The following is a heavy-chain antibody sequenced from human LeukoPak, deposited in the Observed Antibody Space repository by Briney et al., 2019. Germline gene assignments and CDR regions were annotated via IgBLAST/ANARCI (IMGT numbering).Heavy chain of an antibody. D-gene: IGHD2-15*01. CDR3: AKGYCSGGSCGPDY. CDR2: ISWNSGSI. J-gene: IGHJ4*02. V-gene: IGHV3-9*01. CDR1: GFTFDDYA. Sequence: GGSLRLSCAASGFTFDDYAMHWVRRAPGKGLEWVSGISWNSGSIGYADSVKGRFTISRDNAKNSLYLQMNSPRAEDTALYYCAKGYCSGGSCGPDYWGQGTLVTVSS.